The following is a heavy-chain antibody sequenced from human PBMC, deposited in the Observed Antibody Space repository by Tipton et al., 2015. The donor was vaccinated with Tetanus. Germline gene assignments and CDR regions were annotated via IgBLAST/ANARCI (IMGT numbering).Heavy chain of an antibody. V-gene: IGHV4-61*01. CDR3: ARANYDFPKKGPFDS. J-gene: IGHJ4*02. Sequence: TLSLTCTVSGDSVRSGSYYWNWIRQPPGKGLEWLAYISSSGSTNSNYSLKSRITMSRDTSKNQFSLKLASVTAADTAVYYCARANYDFPKKGPFDSWGQGALVIVSS. CDR1: GDSVRSGSYY. D-gene: IGHD3-3*01. CDR2: ISSSGST.